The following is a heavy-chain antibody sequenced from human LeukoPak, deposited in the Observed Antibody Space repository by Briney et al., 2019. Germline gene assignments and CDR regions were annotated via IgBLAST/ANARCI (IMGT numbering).Heavy chain of an antibody. Sequence: GVSEKVSHKSSGYILTGYYIHWVRQAPAQGLEGMGWINPNSGGTNYAQKFQGRVTMTRDTSISTAYMELSRLRSDDTAVYYCARDRITGPMDVWGKGTTVTVSS. CDR3: ARDRITGPMDV. V-gene: IGHV1-2*02. CDR2: INPNSGGT. CDR1: GYILTGYY. D-gene: IGHD1-20*01. J-gene: IGHJ6*03.